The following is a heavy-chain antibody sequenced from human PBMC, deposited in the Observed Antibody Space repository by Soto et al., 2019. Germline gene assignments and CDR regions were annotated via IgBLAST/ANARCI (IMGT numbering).Heavy chain of an antibody. CDR2: INPGGGST. CDR1: GYTFTSYY. V-gene: IGHV1-46*01. CDR3: ASPFEYSSSRYYGMDV. D-gene: IGHD6-6*01. Sequence: ASVKVSCKASGYTFTSYYMHWVRQAPGQGLEWMGLINPGGGSTSYAQKFQGRVTMTRDTSTSTVYMEVSSLRSEDTAVYYCASPFEYSSSRYYGMDVWGQGTTVTVSS. J-gene: IGHJ6*02.